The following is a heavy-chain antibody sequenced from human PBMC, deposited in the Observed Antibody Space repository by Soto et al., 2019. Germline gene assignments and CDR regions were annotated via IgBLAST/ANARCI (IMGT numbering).Heavy chain of an antibody. V-gene: IGHV1-18*01. CDR1: GYTFTTYG. J-gene: IGHJ4*02. D-gene: IGHD4-17*01. Sequence: QIHLVQSGGEVKKPGASVKVSCKTSGYTFTTYGISWVRQAPGQGLEWMGWITPFNDNTNYAQNLQGRVTMTTDTSTNTAYLELRSLTSDDTAVYYCASTDKGDYVPPLDNWGQGALVIVSS. CDR2: ITPFNDNT. CDR3: ASTDKGDYVPPLDN.